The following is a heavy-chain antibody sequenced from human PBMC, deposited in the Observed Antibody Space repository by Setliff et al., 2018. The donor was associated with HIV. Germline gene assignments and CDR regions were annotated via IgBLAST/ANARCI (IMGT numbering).Heavy chain of an antibody. Sequence: PGGSLRLSCAASGFNFSNTWMNWVRQAPGKGLEWVGRIKTKADGGTADYAAPVKGRFTISRDNSKNTLSLQMNSLRPEDTARYYCAADPPSEVIDWPGGDNWGQGTLVTVSS. D-gene: IGHD3-9*01. CDR3: AADPPSEVIDWPGGDN. CDR1: GFNFSNTW. J-gene: IGHJ4*02. V-gene: IGHV3-15*07. CDR2: IKTKADGGTA.